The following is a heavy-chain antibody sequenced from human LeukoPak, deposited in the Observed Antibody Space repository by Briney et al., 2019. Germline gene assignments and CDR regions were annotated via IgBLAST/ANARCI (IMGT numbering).Heavy chain of an antibody. D-gene: IGHD2-2*01. J-gene: IGHJ5*02. V-gene: IGHV3-48*03. Sequence: PGGSLRLSCAASGFTFSSYEMNWVRQAPGKGLEWVSYISSSGSTIYYADSVKGRLTISRDNAKNSLYLQMNSLRAEDTAVYYCARESGAAAAILGRFDPWGQGTLVTVSS. CDR1: GFTFSSYE. CDR3: ARESGAAAAILGRFDP. CDR2: ISSSGSTI.